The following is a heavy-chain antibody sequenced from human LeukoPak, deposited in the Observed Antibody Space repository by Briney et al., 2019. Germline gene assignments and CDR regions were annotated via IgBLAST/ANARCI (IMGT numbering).Heavy chain of an antibody. CDR3: ARLDTGNWFDP. V-gene: IGHV5-10-1*01. D-gene: IGHD3-10*01. CDR2: IDPSDSYT. J-gene: IGHJ5*02. Sequence: GESLKISCTGSEYTFTSYLITWVRQMPGKGLEWMGRIDPSDSYTNYSPSFQGHVTISADKSISTAYLQWSSLKASDTAIYYCARLDTGNWFDPWGQGTLVTVSS. CDR1: EYTFTSYL.